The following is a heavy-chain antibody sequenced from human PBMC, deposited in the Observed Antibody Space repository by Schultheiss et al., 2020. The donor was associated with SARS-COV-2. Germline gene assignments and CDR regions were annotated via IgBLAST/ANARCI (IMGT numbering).Heavy chain of an antibody. Sequence: GGSLRLSCAASGFTVSSNYMSWVRQAPGKGLEWVSVIYSGGSTYYADSVKGRFTISRDNSKNTLYLQMNSLRAEDTAVYYCTRSVDTAMVTGTDYWGQGTLVTVSS. CDR1: GFTVSSNY. D-gene: IGHD5-18*01. V-gene: IGHV3-66*01. J-gene: IGHJ4*02. CDR3: TRSVDTAMVTGTDY. CDR2: IYSGGST.